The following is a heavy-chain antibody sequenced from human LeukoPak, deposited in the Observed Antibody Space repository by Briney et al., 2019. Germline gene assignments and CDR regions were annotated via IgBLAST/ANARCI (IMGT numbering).Heavy chain of an antibody. CDR3: ARDRGEGYNYRSPFDY. J-gene: IGHJ4*02. CDR2: IYYSGST. Sequence: PSETLSLTCTVSGGSISSSSYYWGWIRQPPGKGLEWIGSIYYSGSTYYNPSLKSRVTISVDTSKNQFSLKLSSVTAADTAVYYCARDRGEGYNYRSPFDYWGQGTLVTVSS. D-gene: IGHD5-24*01. V-gene: IGHV4-39*07. CDR1: GGSISSSSYY.